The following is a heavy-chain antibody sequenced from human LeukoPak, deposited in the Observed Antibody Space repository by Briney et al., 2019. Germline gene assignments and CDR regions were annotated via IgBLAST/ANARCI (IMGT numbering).Heavy chain of an antibody. V-gene: IGHV3-21*01. D-gene: IGHD3-3*01. Sequence: GGSLRLSCAASGFTFSSYSMNWVRQAPGKGLEWVSSISSSSSYIYYADSVKGRFTISRDNAKNSLYLRMNSLRAEDTAVYYCAFWRRDFDYWGQGTLVTVSS. CDR3: AFWRRDFDY. J-gene: IGHJ4*02. CDR2: ISSSSSYI. CDR1: GFTFSSYS.